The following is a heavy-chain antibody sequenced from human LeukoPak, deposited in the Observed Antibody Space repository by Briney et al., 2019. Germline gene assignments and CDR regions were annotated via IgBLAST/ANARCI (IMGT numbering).Heavy chain of an antibody. CDR2: IYYSGST. CDR3: ARDHVPSVEMATMASGMDV. V-gene: IGHV4-31*03. J-gene: IGHJ6*02. CDR1: GGSISSGGYY. Sequence: SGTLSLTCTVSGGSISSGGYYWSWIRQHPGKGLEWIGYIYYSGSTYYNPSLKSRVTISVDTSKNQFSLKLSSVTAADTAVYYCARDHVPSVEMATMASGMDVWGQGTTVTVSS. D-gene: IGHD5-24*01.